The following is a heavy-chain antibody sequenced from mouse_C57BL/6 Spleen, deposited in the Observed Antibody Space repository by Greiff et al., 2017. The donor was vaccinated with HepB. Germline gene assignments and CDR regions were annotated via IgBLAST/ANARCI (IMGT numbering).Heavy chain of an antibody. V-gene: IGHV2-6*01. CDR1: GFSLTSYG. Sequence: VQGVESGPGLVAPSQSLSITCTVSGFSLTSYGVDWVRQSPGKGLEWLGVIWGVGSTNYNSALKSRLSISKDNAKSQVFLKMNSLQTDDTAMYYCASRRRDDAMDDWGQGTSVTVSS. D-gene: IGHD3-3*01. CDR3: ASRRRDDAMDD. J-gene: IGHJ4*01. CDR2: IWGVGST.